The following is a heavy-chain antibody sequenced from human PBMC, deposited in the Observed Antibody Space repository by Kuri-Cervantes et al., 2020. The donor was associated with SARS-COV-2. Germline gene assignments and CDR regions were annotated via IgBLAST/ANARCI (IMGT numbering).Heavy chain of an antibody. J-gene: IGHJ6*02. CDR3: ARFVVVVAATGGMDV. CDR1: GFTVSSNY. V-gene: IGHV3-7*01. CDR2: IKQDGSEK. Sequence: GESLKISCAASGFTVSSNYMSWVRQAPGKGLEWVANIKQDGSEKYYVDSVKGRFTISRDNAKNSLYLQMNSLRAEDTAVYYCARFVVVVAATGGMDVWGQGTTVTVSS. D-gene: IGHD2-15*01.